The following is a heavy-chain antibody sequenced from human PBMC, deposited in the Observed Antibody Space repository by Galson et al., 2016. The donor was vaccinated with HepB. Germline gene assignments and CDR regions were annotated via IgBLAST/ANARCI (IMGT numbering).Heavy chain of an antibody. CDR2: ISTRRTT. CDR3: AKERLVRRIFDH. D-gene: IGHD1-1*01. CDR1: GFVFSNFG. J-gene: IGHJ4*02. V-gene: IGHV3-23*01. Sequence: SLRLSCAASGFVFSNFGLSWVRQAPGKGLEWVASISTRRTTYYSDSVQGRFTISSDNSNNTLYLQMNGLRAEDTAVYYCAKERLVRRIFDHWGQGTLFTVSS.